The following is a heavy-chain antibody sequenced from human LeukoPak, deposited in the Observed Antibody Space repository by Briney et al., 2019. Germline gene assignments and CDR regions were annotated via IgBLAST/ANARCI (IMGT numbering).Heavy chain of an antibody. V-gene: IGHV3-21*01. Sequence: GGSLRLSCAASGFTFSSYSMNWVRQAPGKGLEWVSSISSSSSYIYYADSVKGRFTISRDNAKNSLYLQMNSLRAEDTAVYYCARDRTTGTTGLAFDIWGQGTMVTVSS. CDR1: GFTFSSYS. CDR2: ISSSSSYI. D-gene: IGHD1-1*01. J-gene: IGHJ3*02. CDR3: ARDRTTGTTGLAFDI.